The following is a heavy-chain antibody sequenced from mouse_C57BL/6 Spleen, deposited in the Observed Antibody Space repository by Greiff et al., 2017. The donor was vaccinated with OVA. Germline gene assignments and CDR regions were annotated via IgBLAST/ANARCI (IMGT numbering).Heavy chain of an antibody. CDR1: GYTFTDYY. V-gene: IGHV1-26*01. D-gene: IGHD2-1*01. Sequence: VQLQQSGPELVKPGASVKISCKASGYTFTDYYMNWVKPSHGKSLEWIGDINPNNGGTSYNQKFKGKATLTVDKSSSTAYMERLSLTSEDSAVYYCAREGNYDAMDYWGQGTSVTVSS. J-gene: IGHJ4*01. CDR2: INPNNGGT. CDR3: AREGNYDAMDY.